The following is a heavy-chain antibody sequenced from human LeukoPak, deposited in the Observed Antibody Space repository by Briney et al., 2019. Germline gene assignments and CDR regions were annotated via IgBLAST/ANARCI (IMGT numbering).Heavy chain of an antibody. D-gene: IGHD1-26*01. CDR1: GFSFSNYN. J-gene: IGHJ6*03. Sequence: GGSLRLSCAASGFSFSNYNMNWVRQAPGKGLEWVSSITSTSSYIYYADSVKGRFTISRDNAENSLYLQMNSLRAEDTAVYYCARDPYSGSYGDYYYYYMDVWGKGTTVTISS. CDR2: ITSTSSYI. CDR3: ARDPYSGSYGDYYYYYMDV. V-gene: IGHV3-21*01.